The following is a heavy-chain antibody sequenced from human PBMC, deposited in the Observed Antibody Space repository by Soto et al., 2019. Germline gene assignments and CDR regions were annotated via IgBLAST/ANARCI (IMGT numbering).Heavy chain of an antibody. V-gene: IGHV4-34*01. CDR1: GGSFSGYY. CDR2: INHSGST. Sequence: QVQLQQWGAGLLKPSETLSLTCAVYGGSFSGYYWSWIRQPPGKGLEWIGEINHSGSTNYNPSLKSRVTISVDPSKNQFSLKLSSVTAADTAVYYCARGRLGTYYYYGMDVWGQGTTVTVSS. CDR3: ARGRLGTYYYYGMDV. J-gene: IGHJ6*02. D-gene: IGHD1-1*01.